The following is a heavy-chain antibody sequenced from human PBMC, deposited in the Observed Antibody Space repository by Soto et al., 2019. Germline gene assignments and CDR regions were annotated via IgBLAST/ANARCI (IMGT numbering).Heavy chain of an antibody. Sequence: EVQLVESGGGLVKPGGSLRLSCAASGFSFSNAWRSWVRQAPGKGLEWVGRIKRKIDGEATDYAGPVKGRFAVFRDDSKSALYLQMNSLKGDDTAVYYCTIGSVEGVWGQGTTVTVS. CDR1: GFSFSNAW. J-gene: IGHJ6*02. CDR3: TIGSVEGV. CDR2: IKRKIDGEAT. V-gene: IGHV3-15*07. D-gene: IGHD2-15*01.